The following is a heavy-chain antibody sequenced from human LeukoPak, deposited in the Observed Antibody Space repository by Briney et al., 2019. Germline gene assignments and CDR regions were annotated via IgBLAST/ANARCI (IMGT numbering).Heavy chain of an antibody. J-gene: IGHJ4*02. V-gene: IGHV1-2*02. CDR2: INPNDGDT. Sequence: ASVKVSCKASGYTFTGYYLHWVRQAPGQGLEWMGWINPNDGDTKYAQKFQGRVTMTRDTSISTAYMELSRLTSDDTAVYYCARGGYYDYVWGSYRYAYYFDYWGQGTLVTVSS. CDR1: GYTFTGYY. CDR3: ARGGYYDYVWGSYRYAYYFDY. D-gene: IGHD3-16*02.